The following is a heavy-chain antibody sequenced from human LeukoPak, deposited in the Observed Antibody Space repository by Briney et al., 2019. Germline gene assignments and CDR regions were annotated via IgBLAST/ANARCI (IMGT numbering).Heavy chain of an antibody. J-gene: IGHJ6*02. D-gene: IGHD1-26*01. CDR2: ISYDSFNE. CDR1: GFTFNKYG. CDR3: VKGKWEDNHYYYGLDV. Sequence: GGSLRLSCLASGFTFNKYGMYWVRQTPGKGLEWLAAISYDSFNEDYRDSVKGRLTISRDNSKNTVDLQMDSLRPEDTAVYFCVKGKWEDNHYYYGLDVWGQGTTVSVAS. V-gene: IGHV3-30*18.